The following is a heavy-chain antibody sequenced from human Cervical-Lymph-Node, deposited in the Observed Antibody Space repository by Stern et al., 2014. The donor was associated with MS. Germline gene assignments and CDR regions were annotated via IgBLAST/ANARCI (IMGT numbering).Heavy chain of an antibody. Sequence: VQMVESGGGVVQPGRSLRLSCAASGFIFRSSGMHWVRPAPGKGLEWVAVIAYDGSNKDYGDAVKGRFTISRDNSKNTLYLEMNRLRLEDTAVYYCAKAGAIAPGDWFDSWGQGTLVSVSS. CDR3: AKAGAIAPGDWFDS. CDR1: GFIFRSSG. V-gene: IGHV3-30*18. CDR2: IAYDGSNK. J-gene: IGHJ5*01. D-gene: IGHD6-25*01.